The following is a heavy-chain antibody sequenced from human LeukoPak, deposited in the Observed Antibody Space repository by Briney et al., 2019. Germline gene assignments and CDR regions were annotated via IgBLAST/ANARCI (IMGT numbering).Heavy chain of an antibody. V-gene: IGHV3-48*04. D-gene: IGHD3-22*01. Sequence: GGSLRLSCAASGFSFSSYSMNWVRQAPGKGLEWVSFITSSSGTKYYAGSVQGRFTISRDNAENFLYLQMSSLRVEDTAVYYCARGLLGSSYYDSSVGNWLDPWGQGTLVTVSS. CDR3: ARGLLGSSYYDSSVGNWLDP. CDR1: GFSFSSYS. J-gene: IGHJ5*02. CDR2: ITSSSGTK.